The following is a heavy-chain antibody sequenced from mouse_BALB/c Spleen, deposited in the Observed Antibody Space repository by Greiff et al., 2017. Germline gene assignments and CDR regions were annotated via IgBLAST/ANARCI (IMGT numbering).Heavy chain of an antibody. V-gene: IGHV1-87*01. J-gene: IGHJ2*01. Sequence: VQLQQSGAELARPGASVKLSCKASGYTFTSYWMQWVKQRPGQGLEWIGAIYPGDGDTRYTQKFKGKATLTADKSSSTAYMQLSSLASEDSAVYYCARSDGSPDYWGQGTTLTVSS. CDR3: ARSDGSPDY. CDR2: IYPGDGDT. CDR1: GYTFTSYW. D-gene: IGHD1-1*01.